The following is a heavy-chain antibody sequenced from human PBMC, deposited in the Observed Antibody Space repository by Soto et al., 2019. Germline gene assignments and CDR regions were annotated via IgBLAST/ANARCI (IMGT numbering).Heavy chain of an antibody. Sequence: SETLSLTCTVSGGSISSYYWSWIRQPPGKGLGWIGYIYYSGSTNYNPSLKSRVTISVDTSKNQFSLKLSSVTAADTAVYYCARAEGDGYHPYYFDYWGQGTLVTVSS. CDR1: GGSISSYY. J-gene: IGHJ4*02. CDR2: IYYSGST. D-gene: IGHD5-12*01. CDR3: ARAEGDGYHPYYFDY. V-gene: IGHV4-59*01.